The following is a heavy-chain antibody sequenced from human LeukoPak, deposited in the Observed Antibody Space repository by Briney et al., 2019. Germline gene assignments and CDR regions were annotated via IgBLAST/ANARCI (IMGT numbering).Heavy chain of an antibody. CDR2: INPNSGGA. V-gene: IGHV1-2*02. J-gene: IGHJ4*02. CDR1: GYTFTGYY. D-gene: IGHD6-6*01. CDR3: ARASSSFPSFFDY. Sequence: ASVKVPCKASGYTFTGYYMHWVRQAPGQGLEWMGWINPNSGGANYAQKFQGRVTMTRDTSISTAYMELSRLRSDDTAVYYCARASSSFPSFFDYWGQGTLVTVSS.